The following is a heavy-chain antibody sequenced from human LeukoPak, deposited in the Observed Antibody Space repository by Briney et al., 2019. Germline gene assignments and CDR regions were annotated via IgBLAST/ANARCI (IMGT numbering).Heavy chain of an antibody. Sequence: SETLSLTCTVSGGSISSYYWSWIRQPPGKGLEWIRYIYYSGSTNYNPSLKSRVTISVDTSKNQFSLKLSSVTAADTAVYYCARHSYDSSGYYLEENGMDVWGQGTTVTVSS. D-gene: IGHD3-22*01. CDR1: GGSISSYY. CDR3: ARHSYDSSGYYLEENGMDV. J-gene: IGHJ6*02. CDR2: IYYSGST. V-gene: IGHV4-59*08.